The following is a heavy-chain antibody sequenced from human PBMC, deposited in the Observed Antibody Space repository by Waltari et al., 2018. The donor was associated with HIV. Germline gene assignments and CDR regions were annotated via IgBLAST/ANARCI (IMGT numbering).Heavy chain of an antibody. CDR1: GGSISTSTYY. Sequence: QWQLQESGPGLVKPSETLSLTCTVSGGSISTSTYYWGWVRQPPGKGLEWIGSIFYSGSTYDNKSLQSRVTISVDTSESQFSLKLSSVTAADTAVYYCARRDLRQDGFDVWGQGTLVIVSS. J-gene: IGHJ3*01. CDR3: ARRDLRQDGFDV. V-gene: IGHV4-39*01. CDR2: IFYSGST.